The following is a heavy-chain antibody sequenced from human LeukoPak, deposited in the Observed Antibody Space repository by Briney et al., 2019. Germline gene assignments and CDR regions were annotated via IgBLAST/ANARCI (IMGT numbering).Heavy chain of an antibody. CDR2: INGDGSWT. CDR3: VSFYETY. CDR1: GFTFSSYA. V-gene: IGHV3-74*01. Sequence: GGSLRLSCAASGFTFSSYAMSWVRQAPGKGLVWVSHINGDGSWTTYADSVKGRFTISKDNAKNTVYLQMNNLRAEDTAVYYCVSFYETYWGRGTLVTVSS. D-gene: IGHD2-2*01. J-gene: IGHJ4*02.